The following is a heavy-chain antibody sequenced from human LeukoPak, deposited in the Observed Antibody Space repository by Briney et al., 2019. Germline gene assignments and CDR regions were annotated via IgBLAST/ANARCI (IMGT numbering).Heavy chain of an antibody. Sequence: SVKVSCKASGGTFSSYAISWVRQAPGQGLEWMGGILPIFGTANYAQKFQGRVTITTDESTSTAYMELSSLRSEDTAVYYCARESSYDSSGYLYYFDYWGQGTLVTVSS. CDR1: GGTFSSYA. V-gene: IGHV1-69*05. CDR3: ARESSYDSSGYLYYFDY. J-gene: IGHJ4*02. D-gene: IGHD3-22*01. CDR2: ILPIFGTA.